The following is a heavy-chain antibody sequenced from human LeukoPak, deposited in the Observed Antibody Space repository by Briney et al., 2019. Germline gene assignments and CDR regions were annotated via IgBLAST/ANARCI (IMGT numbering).Heavy chain of an antibody. CDR2: INHSGST. Sequence: SETLSLTCTVSGGSISSYYWSWIRQPPGKGLEWIGEINHSGSTNYNPSLKSRVTISVDTSKNQFSLKLSSVTAADTAVYYCARGRTAMVPWFDPWGQGTLVTVSS. CDR3: ARGRTAMVPWFDP. CDR1: GGSISSYY. D-gene: IGHD5-18*01. J-gene: IGHJ5*02. V-gene: IGHV4-34*01.